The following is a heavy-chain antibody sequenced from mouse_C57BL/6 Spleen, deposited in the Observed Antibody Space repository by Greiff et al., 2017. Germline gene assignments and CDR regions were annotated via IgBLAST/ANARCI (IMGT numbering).Heavy chain of an antibody. CDR3: ARYYYGSYAMDY. J-gene: IGHJ4*01. CDR1: GYAFSSSW. D-gene: IGHD1-1*01. CDR2: IYPGDGDT. V-gene: IGHV1-82*01. Sequence: VQLQQSGPELVKPGASVKISCKASGYAFSSSWMNWVKQRPGKGLEWIGRIYPGDGDTNYNGKFKGKATLTADTSSSTAYMQLSSLTSEDSAVYFCARYYYGSYAMDYWGQGTSVTVSS.